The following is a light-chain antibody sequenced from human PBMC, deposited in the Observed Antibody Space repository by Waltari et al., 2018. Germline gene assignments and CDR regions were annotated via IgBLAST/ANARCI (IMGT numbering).Light chain of an antibody. Sequence: EIVMTQSPGTLSVSPGVRATLSCRASQSVRSNFAWYQQKPGQAPRLIIYGAVTRGTDVPARFSASGSGTEFTLTISSVQSEDFAVYYCQHYNNWPYTFGQGTKLEI. CDR1: QSVRSN. V-gene: IGKV3-15*01. J-gene: IGKJ2*01. CDR2: GAV. CDR3: QHYNNWPYT.